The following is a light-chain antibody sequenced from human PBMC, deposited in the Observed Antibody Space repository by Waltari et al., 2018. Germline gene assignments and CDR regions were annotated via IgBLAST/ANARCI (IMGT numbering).Light chain of an antibody. CDR3: SSYAGSNNFVV. CDR1: RSDVGGYHY. J-gene: IGLJ2*01. CDR2: EVS. V-gene: IGLV2-8*01. Sequence: QSALTQPPSASGSPGQSVPISCTGTRSDVGGYHYFPCYQQHPGKAPKLRIYEVSKRPSGVPDRFSGSKSGNTASLTVSGLQAEDEADYYCSSYAGSNNFVVFGGGTKLTVL.